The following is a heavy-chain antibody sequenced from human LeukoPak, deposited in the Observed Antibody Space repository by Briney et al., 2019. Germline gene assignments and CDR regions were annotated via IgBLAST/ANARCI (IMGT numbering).Heavy chain of an antibody. V-gene: IGHV1-18*01. CDR1: GYTFTSYG. J-gene: IGHJ3*02. CDR2: ISPYNGDT. Sequence: ASVKVSCKASGYTFTSYGISWIRQAPGQGLEWMGWISPYNGDTTFAQKFQGRVTMTTDTSTNTAYMELRSLSSDDTAVYYCARWLPSGIPAAGAFDTWGQGTKVTVSS. CDR3: ARWLPSGIPAAGAFDT. D-gene: IGHD6-13*01.